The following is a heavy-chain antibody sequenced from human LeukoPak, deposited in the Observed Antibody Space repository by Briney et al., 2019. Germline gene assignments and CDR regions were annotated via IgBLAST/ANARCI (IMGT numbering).Heavy chain of an antibody. CDR1: GYTFTSYG. CDR2: ISAYNGNT. CDR3: ARWYYGSGSYEAFDY. D-gene: IGHD3-10*01. J-gene: IGHJ4*02. V-gene: IGHV1-18*01. Sequence: ASVKVSCKASGYTFTSYGISWVRQAPGQGLEWMGWISAYNGNTNYAQKLQGRVTMTTDTSTSTAYMELRSLRSDDTAVYYCARWYYGSGSYEAFDYWGQGTLVTVSS.